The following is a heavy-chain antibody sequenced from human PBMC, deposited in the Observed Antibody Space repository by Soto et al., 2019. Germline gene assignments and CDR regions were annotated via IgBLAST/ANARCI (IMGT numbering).Heavy chain of an antibody. Sequence: QITLKESGPPLVRPTQTLTLTCTFSGFSLSTTGVGVGWIRQPPGKALEWLALIYWDDDKRYSPSLKSRLPITKDTSKHEVILTMINMDPVDTATYYCPQRLRDYGLGRERANYFHPWGQGTLVTVSS. D-gene: IGHD3-10*01. V-gene: IGHV2-5*02. CDR1: GFSLSTTGVG. CDR3: PQRLRDYGLGRERANYFHP. CDR2: IYWDDDK. J-gene: IGHJ5*02.